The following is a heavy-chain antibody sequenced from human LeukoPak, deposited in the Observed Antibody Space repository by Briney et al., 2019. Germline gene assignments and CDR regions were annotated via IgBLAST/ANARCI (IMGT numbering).Heavy chain of an antibody. CDR2: ISGNGGST. CDR3: ARGPSGYHNT. V-gene: IGHV3-23*01. D-gene: IGHD5-12*01. J-gene: IGHJ4*02. CDR1: GFTFSSYA. Sequence: GGSLRLSCAASGFTFSSYAMHWVRQAPGKGLEWVSAISGNGGSTYYADSVKGRFTISRDNSKSTLYVQMNSLRAEDTAVYYCARGPSGYHNTGGQGTLVTVSS.